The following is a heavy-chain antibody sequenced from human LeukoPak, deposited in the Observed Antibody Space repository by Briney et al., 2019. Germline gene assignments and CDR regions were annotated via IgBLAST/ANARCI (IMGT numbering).Heavy chain of an antibody. Sequence: SETLSLTCTVSGGSISSSNYYWGWIRQPPGKGLEWIGSIYYSGTTYYNPSLKSRVTISVDTSKNQFSLKLSSVTAADTAVYSCARLDVRGVIPFDYWGQGTLVTVSA. CDR3: ARLDVRGVIPFDY. CDR2: IYYSGTT. D-gene: IGHD3-10*01. CDR1: GGSISSSNYY. J-gene: IGHJ4*02. V-gene: IGHV4-39*01.